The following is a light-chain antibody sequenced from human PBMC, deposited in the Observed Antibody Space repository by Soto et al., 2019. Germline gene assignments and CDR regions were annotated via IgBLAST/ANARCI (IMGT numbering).Light chain of an antibody. CDR2: GNS. CDR1: SSNIGAGYD. J-gene: IGLJ3*02. Sequence: QPVLTQPPSVSGAPGQRVTISCTGSSSNIGAGYDVHWYQQLPGTAPKLLIYGNSNRPSGVPDRLSGSKSGTSASLAITGLQAEDEADYYCQSYDSSLSGVFGGGTKVTVL. CDR3: QSYDSSLSGV. V-gene: IGLV1-40*01.